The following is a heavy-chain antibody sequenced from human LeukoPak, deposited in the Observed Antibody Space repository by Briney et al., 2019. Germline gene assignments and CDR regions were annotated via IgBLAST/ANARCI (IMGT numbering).Heavy chain of an antibody. D-gene: IGHD3-22*01. V-gene: IGHV1-46*01. J-gene: IGHJ3*02. CDR3: ARGYYDTRGSAFDI. CDR2: INPSGGGT. Sequence: VASVKVSCKASGYTFSSYYMHWVRQAPGQGLEWMGIINPSGGGTSYAQKFQGRVTMTGDTSTSTVYTDLSSLRSEDTAMYYCARGYYDTRGSAFDIWGQGTMVTVSS. CDR1: GYTFSSYY.